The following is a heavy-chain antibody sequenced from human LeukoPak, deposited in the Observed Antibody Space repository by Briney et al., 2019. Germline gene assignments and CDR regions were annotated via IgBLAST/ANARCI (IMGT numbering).Heavy chain of an antibody. J-gene: IGHJ6*02. D-gene: IGHD5-24*01. CDR3: ARDVMATNYYYYGMDV. CDR2: IIPIFGTA. CDR1: GGTFSSYA. V-gene: IGHV1-69*13. Sequence: SVNVSCKASGGTFSSYAISWVRQAPGQGLEWMGGIIPIFGTANYAQKFQGRVTITADESTSTAYMELSSLRSEDTAVYYCARDVMATNYYYYGMDVWGQGTTVTVSS.